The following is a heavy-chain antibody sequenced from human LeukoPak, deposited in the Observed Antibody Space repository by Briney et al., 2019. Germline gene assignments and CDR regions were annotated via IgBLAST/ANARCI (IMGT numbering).Heavy chain of an antibody. Sequence: SETLSLTCTVSGGSISSYYWSWLRQSPGKGLEWIGYISYSGSTNYNPSLKSRVTISVDTSKNQFSLKLSSVAAADTAVYYCARPYTSGWYGVFDIWGQGTMVTVSS. V-gene: IGHV4-59*08. D-gene: IGHD6-19*01. CDR2: ISYSGST. CDR1: GGSISSYY. J-gene: IGHJ3*02. CDR3: ARPYTSGWYGVFDI.